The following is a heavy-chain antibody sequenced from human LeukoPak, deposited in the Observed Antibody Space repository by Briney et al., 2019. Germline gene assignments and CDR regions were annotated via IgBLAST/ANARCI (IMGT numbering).Heavy chain of an antibody. CDR2: INSQMEST. D-gene: IGHD3-22*01. Sequence: PGGSLRLSCAASGFTFDDYGMSWVRQAPGKGLEWVSGINSQMESTGYADSVKGRFTISRDNAKNSLYLQMNSLRAEDTALYHCARVRDYYDVLKWYYFDYWGRGTLVTVSS. CDR1: GFTFDDYG. V-gene: IGHV3-20*01. J-gene: IGHJ4*02. CDR3: ARVRDYYDVLKWYYFDY.